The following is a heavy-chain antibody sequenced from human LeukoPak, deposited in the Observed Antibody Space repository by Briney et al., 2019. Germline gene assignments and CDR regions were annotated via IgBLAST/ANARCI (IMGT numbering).Heavy chain of an antibody. J-gene: IGHJ4*02. V-gene: IGHV4-59*11. Sequence: SETLSLTCTVSGVSIVRHYWIWIRQPPGKGLEWIGHISYSGSTNYNPSLKSRVTISVDTSKNQVSLRLGSVTAADTAVYYCARDGEGDEGWDYWGQGTLVTVSS. CDR1: GVSIVRHY. D-gene: IGHD7-27*01. CDR3: ARDGEGDEGWDY. CDR2: ISYSGST.